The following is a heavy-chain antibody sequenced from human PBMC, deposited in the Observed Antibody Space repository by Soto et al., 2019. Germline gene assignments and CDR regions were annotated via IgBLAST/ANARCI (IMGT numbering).Heavy chain of an antibody. Sequence: GGSVKVSCKASGYTFTSYYIQWVRQAPGQGLEWMGIINPSGGSTNYAQKFQGRVTMTRDTSTSTVYMELSSLRSEDTAIYYCSRGYPPRDQLGNLPGAFWGQGTLVTVSS. V-gene: IGHV1-46*03. D-gene: IGHD1-1*01. CDR3: SRGYPPRDQLGNLPGAF. CDR2: INPSGGST. J-gene: IGHJ4*02. CDR1: GYTFTSYY.